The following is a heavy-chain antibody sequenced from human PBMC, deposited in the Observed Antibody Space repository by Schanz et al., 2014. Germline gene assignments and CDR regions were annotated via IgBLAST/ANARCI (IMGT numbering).Heavy chain of an antibody. CDR3: ARRGPNCSNNACYHGWFDP. Sequence: QVQLVQSGAEVKKPGASAKVSCKASGYTLSGYGINWVRQAPGQGFEWMGWINPLSGATDYAPTFQGRVSMTRDTSISTAYMEVTRLVSSDTAVYYCARRGPNCSNNACYHGWFDPWGQGTLVTVSS. V-gene: IGHV1-2*02. J-gene: IGHJ5*02. CDR2: INPLSGAT. D-gene: IGHD4-4*01. CDR1: GYTLSGYG.